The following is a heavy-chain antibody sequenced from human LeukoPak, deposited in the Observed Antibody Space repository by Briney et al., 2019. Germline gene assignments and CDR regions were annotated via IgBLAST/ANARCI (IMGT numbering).Heavy chain of an antibody. V-gene: IGHV3-23*01. CDR3: AKDGDDSSGYYYYFDY. J-gene: IGHJ4*02. D-gene: IGHD3-22*01. CDR2: ISGSGGST. CDR1: GFTFSSYA. Sequence: GGSLRLSCAASGFTFSSYAMSWVRQAPGKGLEWVSAISGSGGSTYYADSVKGRFSISRDNSKNTLYLQMNSLRAEDTAVYYCAKDGDDSSGYYYYFDYWGQGTLVTVSS.